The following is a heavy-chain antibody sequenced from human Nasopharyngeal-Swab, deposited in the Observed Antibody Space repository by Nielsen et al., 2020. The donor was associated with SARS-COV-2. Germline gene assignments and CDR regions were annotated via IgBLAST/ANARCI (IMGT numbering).Heavy chain of an antibody. CDR2: IWYAGSNK. CDR3: ARDLRAGSLWGDLTRYYYYGMDV. V-gene: IGHV3-33*08. Sequence: GESLKISCAASGFTFSSYGMHWVRQAPGKGLEWVAVIWYAGSNKYYADSVKGRFTISRDNSKNTLYLQMNSLRAEETAVYYCARDLRAGSLWGDLTRYYYYGMDVWGQGTTVTVSS. D-gene: IGHD3-16*01. CDR1: GFTFSSYG. J-gene: IGHJ6*02.